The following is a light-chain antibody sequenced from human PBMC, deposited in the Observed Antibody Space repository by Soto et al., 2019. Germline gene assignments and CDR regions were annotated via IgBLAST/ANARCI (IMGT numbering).Light chain of an antibody. CDR2: AAS. CDR3: QQFDSYPRT. J-gene: IGKJ3*01. V-gene: IGKV1-9*01. Sequence: DIQLTQSPSFLSASVGDRVTITCRASQGISSSLAWYQQNPGKAPKLLIYAASTLQSGVPSRFSGSGSGTEFSLTLSSLQPEDFATYYCQQFDSYPRTFGPGTKVDV. CDR1: QGISSS.